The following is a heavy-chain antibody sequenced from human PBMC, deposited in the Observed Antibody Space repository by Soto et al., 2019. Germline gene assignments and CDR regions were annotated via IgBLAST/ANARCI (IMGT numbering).Heavy chain of an antibody. Sequence: SETLSLTCSVSGGSVSDKTYYWSWIRQPPGKRLEWIGYVYYSGTTNYNPSLKSRVTIPVDLSKNQFSLRLSSVTTADTALYYCARTTAVPNSLRSRYFFDYWGQGTLVTVSS. J-gene: IGHJ4*02. CDR2: VYYSGTT. CDR3: ARTTAVPNSLRSRYFFDY. CDR1: GGSVSDKTYY. D-gene: IGHD4-17*01. V-gene: IGHV4-61*01.